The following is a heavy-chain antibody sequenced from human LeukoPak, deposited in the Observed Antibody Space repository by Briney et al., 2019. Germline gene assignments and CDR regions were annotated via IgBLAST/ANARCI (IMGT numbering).Heavy chain of an antibody. CDR1: GFTFSDYS. D-gene: IGHD2-2*01. J-gene: IGHJ4*02. CDR2: ITSSGSCT. Sequence: AGGSLRLSCAASGFTFSDYSMTWVRQAPGKGLEWASSITSSGSCTYYGDSVKGRFTISRDNAGNSLYLQMNNLRAEDTAVYYCARLYCSSTTCSHGHSYGYFDYWAQGALVTVSS. CDR3: ARLYCSSTTCSHGHSYGYFDY. V-gene: IGHV3-21*01.